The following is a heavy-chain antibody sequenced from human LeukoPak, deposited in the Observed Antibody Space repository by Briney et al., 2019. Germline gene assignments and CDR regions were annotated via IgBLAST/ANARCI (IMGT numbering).Heavy chain of an antibody. V-gene: IGHV4-39*07. D-gene: IGHD3-3*01. Sequence: SETLSLTCTVSGGSISSSSYYWGWIRQPPGKGLEWIGSIYYSGSTYYNPSLKSRVTISVDTSKNQFSLKLSSVTAADTAVYYCARDSYDFWSGPLGYFDYWGQGTLVTVSS. CDR2: IYYSGST. CDR1: GGSISSSSYY. CDR3: ARDSYDFWSGPLGYFDY. J-gene: IGHJ4*02.